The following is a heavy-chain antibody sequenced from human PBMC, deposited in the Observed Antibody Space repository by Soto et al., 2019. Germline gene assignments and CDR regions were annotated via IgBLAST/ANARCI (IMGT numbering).Heavy chain of an antibody. V-gene: IGHV3-21*04. Sequence: PGGSLRLSCAASGFTFSSYSMNWVRQAPGKGLEWVSSISNSSSNIYYADSVKGRFTISRDNAKNSLYLQMNSLRAEGTAVYYCARRNMFACWXQGTLVTISS. CDR1: GFTFSSYS. CDR2: ISNSSSNI. CDR3: ARRNMFAC. J-gene: IGHJ4*02.